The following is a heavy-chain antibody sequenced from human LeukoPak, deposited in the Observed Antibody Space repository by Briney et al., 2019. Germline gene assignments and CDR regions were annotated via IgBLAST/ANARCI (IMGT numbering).Heavy chain of an antibody. Sequence: KPSETLSLTCTVSGYSISSGYYWGWIRQPPGKGLEWIGSIYHSGSTYYNPSLKSRVTISVGTSKNQFSLKLSSVTAADTAVYYCARGHYDSSGLFDYWGQGTLVTVSS. V-gene: IGHV4-38-2*02. J-gene: IGHJ4*02. D-gene: IGHD3-22*01. CDR3: ARGHYDSSGLFDY. CDR1: GYSISSGYY. CDR2: IYHSGST.